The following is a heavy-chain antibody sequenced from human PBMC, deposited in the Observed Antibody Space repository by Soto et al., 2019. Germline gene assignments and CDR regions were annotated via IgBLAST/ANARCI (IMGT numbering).Heavy chain of an antibody. CDR2: IKQDGSEK. Sequence: GGSLRLSCAASGFTFSSYWMSWVRQAPGKGLEWVANIKQDGSEKYYVDSVKGRFTISRDNAKNSLYLQMNSLRAEDTAVYYCARDGLLWFGELLGSWGQGTLVTVSS. J-gene: IGHJ5*02. D-gene: IGHD3-10*01. CDR3: ARDGLLWFGELLGS. CDR1: GFTFSSYW. V-gene: IGHV3-7*05.